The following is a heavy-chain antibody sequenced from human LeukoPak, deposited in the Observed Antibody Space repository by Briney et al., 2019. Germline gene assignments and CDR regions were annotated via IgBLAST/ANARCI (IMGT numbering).Heavy chain of an antibody. CDR3: AMLLEMATINDY. Sequence: ASVKVSCKASGYTFTGYYMHWVRQAPGQGLEWMVWINPNSGGTNYAQKFQGRVTMTRDTSISTAYMELSRLRSDDTAVYYCAMLLEMATINDYWGQGTLVTVSS. CDR2: INPNSGGT. CDR1: GYTFTGYY. J-gene: IGHJ4*02. V-gene: IGHV1-2*02. D-gene: IGHD5-24*01.